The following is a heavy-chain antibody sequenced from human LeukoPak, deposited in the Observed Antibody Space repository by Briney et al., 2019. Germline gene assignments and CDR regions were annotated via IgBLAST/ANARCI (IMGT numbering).Heavy chain of an antibody. Sequence: SETLSLTCTVSGGSISSSSYYWGWIRQPPGKGLEWIGSIYYSGSTYYNPSLKSRATISVDTSKNQFSLKLSSVTAADTAVYYCASFWSGYYIFDYWGQGTLVTVSS. D-gene: IGHD3-3*01. CDR3: ASFWSGYYIFDY. V-gene: IGHV4-39*01. CDR2: IYYSGST. J-gene: IGHJ4*02. CDR1: GGSISSSSYY.